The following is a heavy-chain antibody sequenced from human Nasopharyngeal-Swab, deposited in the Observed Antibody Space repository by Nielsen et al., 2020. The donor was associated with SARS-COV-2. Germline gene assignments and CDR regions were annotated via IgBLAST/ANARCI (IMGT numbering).Heavy chain of an antibody. CDR3: ARDRGYGFGHTGWFDS. V-gene: IGHV4-30-2*01. Sequence: PGKGLEWIGYISHSGTTYYNPSLKSRILISLDRTENQFSLKLNSVTAADTAVYYCARDRGYGFGHTGWFDSWGQGTLVTVSS. J-gene: IGHJ5*01. D-gene: IGHD5-18*01. CDR2: ISHSGTT.